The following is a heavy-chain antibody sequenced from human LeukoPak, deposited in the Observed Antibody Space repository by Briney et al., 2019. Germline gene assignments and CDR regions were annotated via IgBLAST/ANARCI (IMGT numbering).Heavy chain of an antibody. CDR1: GFTFSSYS. CDR3: ARDLQAPGTGGAAFDY. D-gene: IGHD1-1*01. CDR2: ISSSSSYI. V-gene: IGHV3-21*01. J-gene: IGHJ4*02. Sequence: KPGGSLRLSCAASGFTFSSYSMNWVRQAPGKGLEWVSSISSSSSYIYYADSVKGRFTISRDNAKNSLYLQMNSLRAEDTAVYYCARDLQAPGTGGAAFDYWGQGTLVTVSS.